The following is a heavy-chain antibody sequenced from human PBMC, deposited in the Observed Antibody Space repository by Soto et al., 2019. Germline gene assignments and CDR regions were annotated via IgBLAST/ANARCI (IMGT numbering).Heavy chain of an antibody. CDR3: ARDLRYSSSFMSYYFDY. Sequence: GGSLRLSCAASGFTFSSYAMHWVRQAPGKGLEWVSSISSSSSYIYYADSVKGRFTISRDNAKNSLYLQMNSLRAEDTAVYYCARDLRYSSSFMSYYFDYWGQGTLVTVSS. V-gene: IGHV3-21*01. J-gene: IGHJ4*02. D-gene: IGHD6-6*01. CDR1: GFTFSSYA. CDR2: ISSSSSYI.